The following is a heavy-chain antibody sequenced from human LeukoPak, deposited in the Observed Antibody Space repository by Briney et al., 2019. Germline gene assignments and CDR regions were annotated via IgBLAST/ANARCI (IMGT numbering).Heavy chain of an antibody. Sequence: GGSLRLSCAASGFTFSSYSMTWVRQAPGKGLEWVSSISSSSSYIYYADSVKGRFTISRDNAKNSLYLQMNSLRAEDTAVYYCARVYSSVWYDYWGQGTLATVSS. CDR1: GFTFSSYS. CDR2: ISSSSSYI. V-gene: IGHV3-21*01. CDR3: ARVYSSVWYDY. D-gene: IGHD6-19*01. J-gene: IGHJ4*02.